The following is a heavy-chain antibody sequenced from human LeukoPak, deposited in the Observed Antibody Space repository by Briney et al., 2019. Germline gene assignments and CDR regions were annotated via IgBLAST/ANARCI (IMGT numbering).Heavy chain of an antibody. J-gene: IGHJ4*02. CDR2: IYSSGNT. V-gene: IGHV4-39*01. D-gene: IGHD1-26*01. CDR3: ARHNSGTYLD. Sequence: TSETLSLTCTVSGGSISSSGYYWGWIRQPPGKGLDWIGSIYSSGNTYYSPSLKSRVTISLDTSKNQFSLRLSSVTAADTAVYYCARHNSGTYLDWGQGNLVTVSS. CDR1: GGSISSSGYY.